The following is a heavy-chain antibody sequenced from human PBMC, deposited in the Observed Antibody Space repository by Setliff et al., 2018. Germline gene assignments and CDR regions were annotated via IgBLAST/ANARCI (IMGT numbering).Heavy chain of an antibody. J-gene: IGHJ4*02. CDR2: IYHSGNT. Sequence: SETLSLTCTVSGGSISSGDHYWSWIRQHPGKGLEWIGYIYHSGNTYYNPSLKSRITISVDTSKNQFSLKLSSVTAADTAAYYCASDTLRGGWDWFDYWGQGTLVTVSS. CDR1: GGSISSGDHY. V-gene: IGHV4-31*03. D-gene: IGHD6-19*01. CDR3: ASDTLRGGWDWFDY.